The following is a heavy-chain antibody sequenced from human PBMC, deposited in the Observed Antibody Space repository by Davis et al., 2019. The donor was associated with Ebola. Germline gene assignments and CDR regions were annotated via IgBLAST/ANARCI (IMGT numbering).Heavy chain of an antibody. Sequence: PGGSLRLSCAASGFTFSFHSLIWVRQAPGKGLQWPSYISGSGSSDTSYAESVRGRFTISRDNGKNTLYLQMNSLRDDDTAVYYCARLMDRYGWYSDLWGQGTLVTVSS. D-gene: IGHD6-19*01. CDR1: GFTFSFHS. CDR2: ISGSGSSDT. CDR3: ARLMDRYGWYSDL. J-gene: IGHJ5*02. V-gene: IGHV3-48*02.